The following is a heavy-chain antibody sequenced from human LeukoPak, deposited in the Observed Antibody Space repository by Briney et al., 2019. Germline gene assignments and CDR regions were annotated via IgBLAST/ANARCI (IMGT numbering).Heavy chain of an antibody. D-gene: IGHD3/OR15-3a*01. V-gene: IGHV3-74*01. CDR1: GFSFRKYW. CDR3: AREDWYLAD. J-gene: IGHJ4*02. Sequence: GGSLRLSCAASGFSFRKYWMHWVRQVPGKGPVWVSRINPYGSDTGYADSVKGRFTISRDNAKNTLYLQMNSLRADDTAVYYCAREDWYLADWGQGTLVTVS. CDR2: INPYGSDT.